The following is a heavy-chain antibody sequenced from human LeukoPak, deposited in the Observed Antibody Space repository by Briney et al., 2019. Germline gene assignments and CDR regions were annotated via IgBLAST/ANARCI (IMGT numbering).Heavy chain of an antibody. V-gene: IGHV3-30-3*01. CDR3: ARTEGYCSGGSCSTGWFDP. CDR1: GFTFSSYA. Sequence: GGSLRLSCAASGFTFSSYAMHWVRQAPGKGLEWVAVISYDGSNKYYADSVKGRFTISRDNSKNTLYLQMNSLRAEDTAVYYCARTEGYCSGGSCSTGWFDPWGQGTLVTVSS. J-gene: IGHJ5*02. CDR2: ISYDGSNK. D-gene: IGHD2-15*01.